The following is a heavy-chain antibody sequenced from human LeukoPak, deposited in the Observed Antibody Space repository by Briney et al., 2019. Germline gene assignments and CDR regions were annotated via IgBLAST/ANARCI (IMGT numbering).Heavy chain of an antibody. Sequence: GGSLRLSCAASGFTFRNYWMHWVRQAPGKGLVWVSRIKGDGTHTIYADSVNGRFSISRDNAKSTLYLQMRSLRADDTAVYYCVRDWDHFDFDSWGQGTLVTVSS. J-gene: IGHJ5*01. CDR3: VRDWDHFDFDS. V-gene: IGHV3-74*01. D-gene: IGHD1-26*01. CDR1: GFTFRNYW. CDR2: IKGDGTHT.